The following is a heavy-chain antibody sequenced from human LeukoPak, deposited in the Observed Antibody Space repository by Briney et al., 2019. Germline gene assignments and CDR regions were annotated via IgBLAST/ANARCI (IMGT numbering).Heavy chain of an antibody. V-gene: IGHV1-46*01. D-gene: IGHD5-18*01. CDR2: INPSSDST. CDR1: GYTFTSYY. Sequence: GASVKVSCKASGYTFTSYYIHWVRQAPGQGLEWMGVINPSSDSTTYAQKFQGRLTMTRDTSTSTVYMELSSLRSEDTAMYYCAREWMFIGYLGYAFHIWGQGTMVTVSS. CDR3: AREWMFIGYLGYAFHI. J-gene: IGHJ3*02.